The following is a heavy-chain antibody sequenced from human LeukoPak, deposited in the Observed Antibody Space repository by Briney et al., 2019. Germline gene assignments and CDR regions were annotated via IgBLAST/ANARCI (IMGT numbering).Heavy chain of an antibody. J-gene: IGHJ4*02. CDR1: GFTFSSHW. Sequence: GGSLRLSCADSGFTFSSHWMHWVRQAPGKGLVWVSRIKYDASSTSYADSVKGRFTISRDNAKNTLYLQMNSLRAEDTAVYYCAREEMATIHFDYWGQGTLVTVSS. V-gene: IGHV3-74*01. D-gene: IGHD5-24*01. CDR3: AREEMATIHFDY. CDR2: IKYDASST.